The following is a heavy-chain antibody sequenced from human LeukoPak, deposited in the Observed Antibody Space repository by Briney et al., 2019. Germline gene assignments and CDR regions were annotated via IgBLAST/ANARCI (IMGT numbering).Heavy chain of an antibody. CDR2: ISYDGSNK. V-gene: IGHV3-30-3*01. Sequence: GGSLRLSCAASGFIFRSHAMHWVRQAPGKGLEWVAVISYDGSNKYYADSVKGRFTISRDNSKNTLYLQMNSLRAEDTAVYYCARDPAMVGGDYFDYWGQGTLVTVSS. CDR3: ARDPAMVGGDYFDY. J-gene: IGHJ4*02. D-gene: IGHD5-18*01. CDR1: GFIFRSHA.